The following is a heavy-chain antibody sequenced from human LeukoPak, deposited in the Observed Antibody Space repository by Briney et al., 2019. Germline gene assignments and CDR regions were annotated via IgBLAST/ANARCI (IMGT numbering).Heavy chain of an antibody. V-gene: IGHV3-48*01. CDR3: ARGVPKTSYYYYYMDV. CDR1: GFTLSNYS. J-gene: IGHJ6*03. Sequence: GGSLRLSCAVSGFTLSNYSMNWVRHAPGKGLEWISYISGSGFTIHYADSVTGRFTISRDNAKTSLYLQMNSLRAEDTAVYYCARGVPKTSYYYYYMDVWGKGTTVTVSS. D-gene: IGHD4-11*01. CDR2: ISGSGFTI.